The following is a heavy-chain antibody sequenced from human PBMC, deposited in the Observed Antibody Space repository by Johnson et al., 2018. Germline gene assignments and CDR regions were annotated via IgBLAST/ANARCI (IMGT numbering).Heavy chain of an antibody. V-gene: IGHV1-69*14. CDR1: GGSISRYS. Sequence: QVQLVQSGAAVKKPGSSVKVSCKASGGSISRYSISWVRQAPGQGRDWLGGIFPLLGIPDYAQKFQGRITISADKSTRTVYMEMGSLRSEDTAMFYCVGHKGGTKNYYYYAMDGWGQVTTDTVSS. CDR2: IFPLLGIP. D-gene: IGHD1-1*01. CDR3: VGHKGGTKNYYYYAMDG. J-gene: IGHJ6*02.